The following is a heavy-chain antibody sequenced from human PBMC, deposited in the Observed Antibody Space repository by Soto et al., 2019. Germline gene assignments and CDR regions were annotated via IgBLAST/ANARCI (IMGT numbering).Heavy chain of an antibody. CDR2: MNPNSGNT. D-gene: IGHD6-13*01. J-gene: IGHJ6*02. CDR1: GYTFNNYD. V-gene: IGHV1-8*02. Sequence: ASVKVSCKASGYTFNNYDIHWVRQAPGHGLEWMGWMNPNSGNTGYAQKLQGRVTITADTSTYTVYMELSGLRSGDTAVYYCARGGYSSTWSNLLDRSGLDVWGQGTTVTVSS. CDR3: ARGGYSSTWSNLLDRSGLDV.